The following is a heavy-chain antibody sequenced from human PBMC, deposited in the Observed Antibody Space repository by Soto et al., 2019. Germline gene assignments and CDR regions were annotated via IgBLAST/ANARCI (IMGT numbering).Heavy chain of an antibody. Sequence: SETLSLTCTVSGDSLGNYYWFWIRQPVGKGLEWIGRVSSSGNTNANPTLNSRATMSIDTSKNQFSLRLRSVTAADTAVYYCARAPYEILTGSYAMDVCGQGTTVTVSS. CDR1: GDSLGNYY. CDR3: ARAPYEILTGSYAMDV. J-gene: IGHJ6*02. D-gene: IGHD3-9*01. V-gene: IGHV4-4*07. CDR2: VSSSGNT.